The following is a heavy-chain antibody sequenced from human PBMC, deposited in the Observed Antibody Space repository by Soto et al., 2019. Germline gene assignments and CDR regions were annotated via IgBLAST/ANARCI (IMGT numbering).Heavy chain of an antibody. J-gene: IGHJ4*02. D-gene: IGHD6-19*01. CDR1: GFTCSSYS. V-gene: IGHV3-64*01. CDR3: ARVGSGPGLDY. Sequence: EVQLVESGGGLVQPGGSLRLSCAASGFTCSSYSMHWVRQAPGKGLEFVSAISYNGGSTYYANSVKGRFTISRDDSKNTLYLQMGSLRAEDMAVYYCARVGSGPGLDYWGQGTLVTVSS. CDR2: ISYNGGST.